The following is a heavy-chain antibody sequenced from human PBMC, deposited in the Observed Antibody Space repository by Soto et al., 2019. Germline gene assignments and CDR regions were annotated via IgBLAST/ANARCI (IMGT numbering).Heavy chain of an antibody. Sequence: VQMVESGGGLVKPGMSLRLSCADSGFRFDDFAMHWVRQGQGKGLEWVSGISWNSGDKDYGDSVKGRCVISRDNDKNSRDLQSNTLRHNDTAVYDCVRGRGPMNRGYFFSWGRGTLVIVSP. V-gene: IGHV3-9*01. J-gene: IGHJ4*02. D-gene: IGHD2-21*01. CDR1: GFRFDDFA. CDR3: VRGRGPMNRGYFFS. CDR2: ISWNSGDK.